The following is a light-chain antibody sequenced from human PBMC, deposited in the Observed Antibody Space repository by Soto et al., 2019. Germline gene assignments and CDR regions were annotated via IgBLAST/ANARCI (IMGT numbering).Light chain of an antibody. CDR3: RQYNNWPPTWT. Sequence: EIVMTQSPATLSVSPGERATLSCRASQNVGSSLAWYQQRPGQSPRLLIYGTSTRVTGIPARFSGSGSGTEFTLTISSLQSEDFAIYYCRQYNNWPPTWTFGQGTKVEI. V-gene: IGKV3-15*01. J-gene: IGKJ1*01. CDR2: GTS. CDR1: QNVGSS.